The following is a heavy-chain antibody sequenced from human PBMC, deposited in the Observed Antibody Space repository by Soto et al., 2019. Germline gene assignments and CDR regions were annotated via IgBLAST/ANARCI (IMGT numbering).Heavy chain of an antibody. V-gene: IGHV1-18*01. CDR3: ARDQVSDDSSGYYHPFDY. CDR2: ISAYNGNT. J-gene: IGHJ4*02. CDR1: GYTFTSYG. Sequence: ASVKVSCKASGYTFTSYGISWVRQAPGQGLEWMGWISAYNGNTNYAQKLQGRVTMTTDTSTSTAYMELRSLRSDDTAVYYCARDQVSDDSSGYYHPFDYWGQGTLVTVSS. D-gene: IGHD3-22*01.